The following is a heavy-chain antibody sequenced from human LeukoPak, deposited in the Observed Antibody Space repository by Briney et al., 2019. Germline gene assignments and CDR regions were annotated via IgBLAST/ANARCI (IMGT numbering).Heavy chain of an antibody. CDR3: AKGTGLLYYFDY. CDR1: GFTFDDYA. J-gene: IGHJ4*02. V-gene: IGHV3-33*06. D-gene: IGHD1-26*01. CDR2: IWYDGSNK. Sequence: GGSLRLSCAASGFTFDDYAMHWVRQAPGKGLEWVAVIWYDGSNKYYADSVKGRFTISRDNSKNTLYLQMNSLRAEDTAVYYCAKGTGLLYYFDYWGQGTLVTVSS.